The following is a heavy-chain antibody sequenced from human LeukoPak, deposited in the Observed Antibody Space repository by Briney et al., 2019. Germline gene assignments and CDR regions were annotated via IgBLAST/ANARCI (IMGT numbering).Heavy chain of an antibody. CDR2: INTDGTVT. V-gene: IGHV3-74*01. D-gene: IGHD6-19*01. CDR3: ATKQWLAPPPDS. Sequence: GRSLRLSCAASGFTFSKYWMLCVRQAPGTGLDSVSRINTDGTVTTYADSVKGRFTASRDNADNTMFLQMNSVRDEDTAVYYCATKQWLAPPPDSWGQGTPVSVSS. J-gene: IGHJ4*02. CDR1: GFTFSKYW.